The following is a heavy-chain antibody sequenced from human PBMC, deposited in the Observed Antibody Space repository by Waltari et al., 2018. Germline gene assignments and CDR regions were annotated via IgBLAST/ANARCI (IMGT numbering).Heavy chain of an antibody. CDR3: AKDGGWYYFEN. J-gene: IGHJ4*02. V-gene: IGHV1-3*01. Sequence: QVQLAQSGPEVKKPGASVKVSCKASGYTFTTYPIHWVRRASGQGLEWMGWINAGNGNTKYSHKFQGRVTITRDTSASTVYMELSSLTSEDTALYYCAKDGGWYYFENWGQGTLVTVSS. D-gene: IGHD6-19*01. CDR2: INAGNGNT. CDR1: GYTFTTYP.